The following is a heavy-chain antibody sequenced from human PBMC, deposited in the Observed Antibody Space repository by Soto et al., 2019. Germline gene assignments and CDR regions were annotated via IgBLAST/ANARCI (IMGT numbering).Heavy chain of an antibody. V-gene: IGHV3-23*01. Sequence: EVQLLESGGGLVQPGGSLRLSCTASGFTFSSHAMSWVRQAPGKHLDLVSSISGSAGLTFYAYSVKGRFTISRDNSKNTLDLKMDSLGAEDTARYCCEKEWNSGSSPYWGQGPLVTVSS. CDR1: GFTFSSHA. D-gene: IGHD1-26*01. CDR2: ISGSAGLT. CDR3: EKEWNSGSSPY. J-gene: IGHJ4*02.